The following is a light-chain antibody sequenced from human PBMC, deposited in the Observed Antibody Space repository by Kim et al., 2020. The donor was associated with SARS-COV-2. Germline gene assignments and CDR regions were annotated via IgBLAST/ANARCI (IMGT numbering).Light chain of an antibody. CDR3: QKYNSYSWT. J-gene: IGKJ1*01. CDR1: QSINNW. CDR2: DVS. V-gene: IGKV1-5*01. Sequence: DVQMTQSPSTLSASVGDRVTITCRASQSINNWLAWYQQKPGKAPKLLIYDVSSLQSGVPSRFSGSGSGTEFTLTISSLQPDDFATYYCQKYNSYSWTFGQGTKVDIK.